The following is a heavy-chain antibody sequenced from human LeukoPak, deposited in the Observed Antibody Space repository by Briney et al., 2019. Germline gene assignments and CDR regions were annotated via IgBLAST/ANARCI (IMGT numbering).Heavy chain of an antibody. J-gene: IGHJ4*02. CDR2: INPNSGGT. CDR1: GYTFTGYY. D-gene: IGHD3-10*01. V-gene: IGHV1-2*02. Sequence: ASVKVSCKASGYTFTGYYMHWVRPAPGQGIKWMGWINPNSGGTNYAQKFQGRVTMTRDTSISTAYMELSRLRSDDTAVYYFARGAYGSGRKPVYYFDYWGQGTLVTVAS. CDR3: ARGAYGSGRKPVYYFDY.